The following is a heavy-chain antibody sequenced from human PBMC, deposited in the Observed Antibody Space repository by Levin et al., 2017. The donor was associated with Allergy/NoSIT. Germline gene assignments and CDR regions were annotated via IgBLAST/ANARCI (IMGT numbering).Heavy chain of an antibody. J-gene: IGHJ6*03. CDR1: GFTFSSYA. CDR2: ISGSGGST. D-gene: IGHD2-15*01. V-gene: IGHV3-23*01. Sequence: GESLKISCAASGFTFSSYAMSWVRQAPGKGLEWVSGISGSGGSTNYADSVKGRFTISRDNSKNTLYVQMNSLRAEDTAIYYCARDWVLGGCSGGSCYHKYYYYYYMDVWGKGTTVTVSS. CDR3: ARDWVLGGCSGGSCYHKYYYYYYMDV.